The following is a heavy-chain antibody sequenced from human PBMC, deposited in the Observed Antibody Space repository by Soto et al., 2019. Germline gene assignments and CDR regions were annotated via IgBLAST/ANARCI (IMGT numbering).Heavy chain of an antibody. V-gene: IGHV1-69*19. CDR3: ARVDTVTTGDWYFDL. D-gene: IGHD4-17*01. Sequence: QVQLVQSGAEVKKPGSSVKVSCKASGGTFSIYAISWVRQAPGQGLEWMGGIIPIFGTANYAQKFQGRVMLTAAESTSTAYMELGSLRSEDTAVYYCARVDTVTTGDWYFDLCGRGPLVTVSS. CDR1: GGTFSIYA. CDR2: IIPIFGTA. J-gene: IGHJ2*01.